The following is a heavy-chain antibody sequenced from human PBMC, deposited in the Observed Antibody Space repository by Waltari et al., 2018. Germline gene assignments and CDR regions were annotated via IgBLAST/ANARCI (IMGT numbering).Heavy chain of an antibody. CDR3: ARLPLFKRPFDY. Sequence: EVQLVQSGAEVKKPGESLKISCKGSGYSFTSYWIGWVRQMPGKGLDCMVIIYPGDSDTGDGPSFEGQVTISAAKSISTADLQWSSLKASDTAMYYCARLPLFKRPFDYWGQGTLVTVSS. CDR1: GYSFTSYW. CDR2: IYPGDSDT. D-gene: IGHD2-21*01. V-gene: IGHV5-51*03. J-gene: IGHJ4*02.